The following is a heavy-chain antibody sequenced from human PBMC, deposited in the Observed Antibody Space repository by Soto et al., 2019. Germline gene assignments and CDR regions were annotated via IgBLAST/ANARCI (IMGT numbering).Heavy chain of an antibody. Sequence: QVQLVQSGAEVKKPGASVKVSCKASGYTFTTYDVNWMRQATGQGPEWMGWMNPNNGDTGYAQKFQGRVTLTRDTSMNTAYMELSSLTYVDTAVYYCARNRRETGDFDYWGQGTLVTVSS. CDR1: GYTFTTYD. CDR3: ARNRRETGDFDY. D-gene: IGHD7-27*01. V-gene: IGHV1-8*02. CDR2: MNPNNGDT. J-gene: IGHJ4*02.